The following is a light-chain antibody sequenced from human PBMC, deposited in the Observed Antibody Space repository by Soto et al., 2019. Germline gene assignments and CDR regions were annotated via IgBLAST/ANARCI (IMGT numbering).Light chain of an antibody. Sequence: RMSQSPASLATSVGGRGTITCRTSQRIDSYLNWYQHKPGQAPKLLIYAASSLQSGVPSRFSGSGSGTDFTLTISSLHTEDFATYYCQQSYSTALTFGGGTKVDIK. J-gene: IGKJ4*01. CDR3: QQSYSTALT. V-gene: IGKV1-39*01. CDR2: AAS. CDR1: QRIDSY.